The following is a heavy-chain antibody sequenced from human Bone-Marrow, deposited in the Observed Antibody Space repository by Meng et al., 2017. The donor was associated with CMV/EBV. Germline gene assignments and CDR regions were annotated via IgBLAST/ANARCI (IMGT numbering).Heavy chain of an antibody. CDR1: GFTFDDYA. V-gene: IGHV3-9*03. D-gene: IGHD3-16*01. CDR2: ISWNSGSI. CDR3: AKAGGGVTYFDY. J-gene: IGHJ4*02. Sequence: SLKISCAASGFTFDDYAMHWVRQAPGKGLEWVSGISWNSGSIGYADSVKGRFTISRDKAKNSLYRQMNSLRAEDMALYYCAKAGGGVTYFDYWGQGTLVTVSS.